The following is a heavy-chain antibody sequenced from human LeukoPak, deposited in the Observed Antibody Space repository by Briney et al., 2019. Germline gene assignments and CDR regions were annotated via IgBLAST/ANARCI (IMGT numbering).Heavy chain of an antibody. D-gene: IGHD3-3*01. J-gene: IGHJ6*03. Sequence: SETLSLTCTVSGGSISSYYWSWIRQPPGKGLEWIGYIYYSGSTNYNPSLKSRVTISVDTSKNQFSLKLSSVTAADTAVYYCARKAAGFWSGSHYYMDVWGKGTTVTVSS. CDR1: GGSISSYY. CDR2: IYYSGST. CDR3: ARKAAGFWSGSHYYMDV. V-gene: IGHV4-59*01.